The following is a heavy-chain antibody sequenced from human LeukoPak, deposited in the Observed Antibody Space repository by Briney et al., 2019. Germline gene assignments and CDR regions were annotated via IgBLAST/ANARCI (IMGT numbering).Heavy chain of an antibody. V-gene: IGHV3-30-3*01. Sequence: GGSLRLSCAASGFSFRSFAMHWVRQAPGKGLEWVTLISYDGSNEYYADSVKGQFTISRDNSKNTLYLQMNSLRAEDTAVFYCARDPLGYCSGGSCYPYYFDYWGQGTLVTVSS. CDR1: GFSFRSFA. J-gene: IGHJ4*02. CDR2: ISYDGSNE. D-gene: IGHD2-15*01. CDR3: ARDPLGYCSGGSCYPYYFDY.